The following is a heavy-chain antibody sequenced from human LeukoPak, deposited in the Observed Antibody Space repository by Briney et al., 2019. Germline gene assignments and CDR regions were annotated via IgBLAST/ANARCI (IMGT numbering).Heavy chain of an antibody. D-gene: IGHD5-12*01. CDR2: INHSGST. CDR1: GGAFSGYY. Sequence: SETLSLTCAVYGGAFSGYYWSWIRQPPGKGLEWIGEINHSGSTNYNPSLKSRVTISVDTSKNQFSLKLSSVTAADTAVYYCARGARTPSGYGSRTAGRANWFDPWGQGTLVTVSS. J-gene: IGHJ5*02. CDR3: ARGARTPSGYGSRTAGRANWFDP. V-gene: IGHV4-34*01.